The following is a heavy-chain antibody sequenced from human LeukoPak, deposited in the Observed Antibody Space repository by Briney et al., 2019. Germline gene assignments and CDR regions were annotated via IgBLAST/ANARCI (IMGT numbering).Heavy chain of an antibody. V-gene: IGHV1-69*05. Sequence: GASVKVSCKASGGTFSSYAISWVRQAPGQGLEWMGGIIPIFGTANYAQKFQGRVTITTDESTSTAYMELSSLRSEDTAVYYCARDNYYDSSGYYDYWGQGTLVTVSS. CDR1: GGTFSSYA. J-gene: IGHJ4*02. D-gene: IGHD3-22*01. CDR3: ARDNYYDSSGYYDY. CDR2: IIPIFGTA.